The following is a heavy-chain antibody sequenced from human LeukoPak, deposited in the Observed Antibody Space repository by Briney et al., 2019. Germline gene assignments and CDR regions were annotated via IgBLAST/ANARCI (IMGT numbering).Heavy chain of an antibody. CDR1: GFTFSSYS. CDR3: ARELHSSGWH. D-gene: IGHD6-19*01. Sequence: PGGSLRLSCAASGFTFSSYSMNWVRQAPGKGLEWVSYISSSSSTIYYADSVEGRFTISRDNAKNSLYLQMNSLRAEDTAVYYCARELHSSGWHWGQGTLVTVSS. CDR2: ISSSSSTI. J-gene: IGHJ4*02. V-gene: IGHV3-48*01.